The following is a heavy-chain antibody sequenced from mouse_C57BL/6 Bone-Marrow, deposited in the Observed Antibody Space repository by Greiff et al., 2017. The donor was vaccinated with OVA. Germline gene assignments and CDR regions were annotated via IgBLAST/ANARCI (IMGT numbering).Heavy chain of an antibody. J-gene: IGHJ1*03. CDR1: GYTFTSYW. Sequence: QQPGAELVKPGASVKMSCKASGYTFTSYWITWVKQRPGQGLEWIGDIYPGSGSTNYNEKFKSKATLTVDTSSSTAYMQLSSLTSEDSAVYYCARGYGSSHLDWYFDVWGTGTTVTVSS. V-gene: IGHV1-55*01. CDR2: IYPGSGST. CDR3: ARGYGSSHLDWYFDV. D-gene: IGHD1-1*01.